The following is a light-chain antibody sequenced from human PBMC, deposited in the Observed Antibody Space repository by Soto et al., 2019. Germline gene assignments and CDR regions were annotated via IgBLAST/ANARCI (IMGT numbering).Light chain of an antibody. CDR3: QQYNKWPLT. Sequence: ETVMTQSPATLSVSPGERATLSCRAGQSISNNLAWYQQNPGQAPRLLIYGATTRATGIPSRFSGSGSGTEFTLTISSLQSEDFAVYYCQQYNKWPLTFGGGTKLEIK. V-gene: IGKV3-15*01. CDR1: QSISNN. CDR2: GAT. J-gene: IGKJ4*01.